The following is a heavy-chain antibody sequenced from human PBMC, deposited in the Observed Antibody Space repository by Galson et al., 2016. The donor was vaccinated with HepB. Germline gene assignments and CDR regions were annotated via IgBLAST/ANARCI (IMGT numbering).Heavy chain of an antibody. D-gene: IGHD3-10*01. J-gene: IGHJ4*02. CDR3: AIVGDPNFNPQAATFATHFFGY. CDR1: GYSFTLHW. CDR2: IYPGDSDT. V-gene: IGHV5-51*03. Sequence: QSGAEVKKPGESLKISCQGSGYSFTLHWIAWVRQMPGKGLECLGLIYPGDSDTRYSPSFLGLVTFSVDKSISTAYLQWSSLTASDTAMYYCAIVGDPNFNPQAATFATHFFGYWGQGTLVLVSS.